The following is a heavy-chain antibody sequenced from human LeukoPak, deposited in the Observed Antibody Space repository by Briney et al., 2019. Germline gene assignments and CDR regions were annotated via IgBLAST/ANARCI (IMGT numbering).Heavy chain of an antibody. CDR2: ISAYNGNT. D-gene: IGHD3-22*01. CDR1: GYTFTSYG. J-gene: IGHJ3*02. Sequence: ASVKVSCKASGYTFTSYGISWVRQAPGQGLEWMGWISAYNGNTNYAQKLQGRVTMTTDTSTSTAYMELRSLRSADTAVYYCARRRRGYDSYYYDSSGDAFDIWGQGTMVTVSS. CDR3: ARRRRGYDSYYYDSSGDAFDI. V-gene: IGHV1-18*01.